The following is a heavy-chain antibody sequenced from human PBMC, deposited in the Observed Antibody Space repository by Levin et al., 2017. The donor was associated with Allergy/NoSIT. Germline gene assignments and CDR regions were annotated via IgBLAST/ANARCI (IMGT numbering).Heavy chain of an antibody. CDR1: GGTFSNYA. J-gene: IGHJ4*02. Sequence: KISCKSSGGTFSNYAISWVRQAPGQGLEWMGGIIPMFGTANYAQNIQGRVTITADESTSTVYMELRSLRSEDTAVYYCARSAGYSYGYNPFDSWGRGTLVIVS. CDR3: ARSAGYSYGYNPFDS. CDR2: IIPMFGTA. V-gene: IGHV1-69*01. D-gene: IGHD5-18*01.